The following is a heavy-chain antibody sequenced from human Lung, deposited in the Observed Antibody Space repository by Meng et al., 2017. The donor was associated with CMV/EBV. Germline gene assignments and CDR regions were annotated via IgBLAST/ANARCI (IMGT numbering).Heavy chain of an antibody. D-gene: IGHD3-3*01. J-gene: IGHJ4*02. CDR3: ARQRAALQFFQWVGDDFDY. V-gene: IGHV4-39*01. CDR1: GDSIGSSTYY. Sequence: GSLRLXCSVSGDSIGSSTYYRGWIRQPPGKGLEWIGTIYYNGRTYYNPSLQSRVTLSVDTSENQFSLKLRSVTAADAAVYYCARQRAALQFFQWVGDDFDYWXQGTLVTVSS. CDR2: IYYNGRT.